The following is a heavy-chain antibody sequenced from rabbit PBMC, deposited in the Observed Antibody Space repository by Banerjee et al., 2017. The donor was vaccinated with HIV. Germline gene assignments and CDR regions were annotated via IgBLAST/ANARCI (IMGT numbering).Heavy chain of an antibody. V-gene: IGHV1S45*01. CDR3: ARWATGSSTYASLNL. CDR1: GFSFSSSYY. CDR2: IYDNDGST. Sequence: QEQLVESGGGLVQPEGSLTLTCTASGFSFSSSYYMCWVRQAPGKGLEWIGCIYDNDGSTYYASWAKGRFSVSKTSSTTVTLQMTSLTVADTATYFCARWATGSSTYASLNLWGPGTLVTVS. D-gene: IGHD7-1*01. J-gene: IGHJ4*01.